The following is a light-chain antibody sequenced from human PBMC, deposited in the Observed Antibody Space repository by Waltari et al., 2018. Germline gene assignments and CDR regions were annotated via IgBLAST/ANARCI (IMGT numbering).Light chain of an antibody. CDR3: QQSHLTPT. Sequence: DIQMTQSPSTLSASVGDRFTITCRASQSISKWLAWYQHKPGKAPKLLIYAASTLQSGVPSRFSGSGSGTDFALTITSLQPEDFATYYCQQSHLTPTFGGGTKVQI. V-gene: IGKV1-5*01. CDR1: QSISKW. J-gene: IGKJ4*01. CDR2: AAS.